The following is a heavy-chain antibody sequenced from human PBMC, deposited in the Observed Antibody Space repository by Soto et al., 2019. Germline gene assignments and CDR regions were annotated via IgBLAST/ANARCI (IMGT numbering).Heavy chain of an antibody. V-gene: IGHV3-30*02. D-gene: IGHD3-10*02. Sequence: GGSLRLSCVGSGFIFSNNCMHWVRQTPGKGLEWVAFMSYDGSDTFYADSVKGRFTISRDNSKNTLFLHMSNLRPEDTAMYYCTIVRVADSALDHWGQGTLVTVSS. J-gene: IGHJ1*01. CDR1: GFIFSNNC. CDR3: TIVRVADSALDH. CDR2: MSYDGSDT.